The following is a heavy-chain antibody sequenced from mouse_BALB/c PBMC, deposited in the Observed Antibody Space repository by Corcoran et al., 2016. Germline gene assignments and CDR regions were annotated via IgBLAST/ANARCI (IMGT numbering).Heavy chain of an antibody. V-gene: IGHV1-9*01. CDR3: ARGVYGNYDLDY. D-gene: IGHD2-1*01. Sequence: QVQLQQSGAELMKPGASVKISCKATGYTFSSYWIEWVKQGPGHGLEWIGEILPGSGSTNYNGTFKGKATFTAATSSNTAYMQLRSLTSEDSAVYYCARGVYGNYDLDYWGQGTTLTVSS. J-gene: IGHJ2*01. CDR2: ILPGSGST. CDR1: GYTFSSYW.